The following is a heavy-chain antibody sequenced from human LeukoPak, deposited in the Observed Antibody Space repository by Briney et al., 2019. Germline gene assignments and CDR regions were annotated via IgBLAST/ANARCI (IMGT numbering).Heavy chain of an antibody. CDR2: ISGSGTNT. V-gene: IGHV3-23*01. Sequence: GGSLRLSCVVSGFTFTNYAMTWVRQAPGKGLEWVSAISGSGTNTYYADSVKGRFTISRDNSKNTLDLQMNSLRAEDTAVYYCAKANGAIFGVAGYFDYWGQGTLVTVSS. D-gene: IGHD3-3*02. CDR1: GFTFTNYA. J-gene: IGHJ4*02. CDR3: AKANGAIFGVAGYFDY.